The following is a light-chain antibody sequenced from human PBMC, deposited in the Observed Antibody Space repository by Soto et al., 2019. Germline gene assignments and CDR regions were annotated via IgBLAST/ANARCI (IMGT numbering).Light chain of an antibody. CDR1: QSVSSN. Sequence: EVVMTQSPATLSVSPGERATLSCRASQSVSSNLAWYQQKPGQAPRLLMYGVSTRATGIPARFSGSGSGTEFTLTISSLQSEDFAVYYCQQYDNWPPYTFGQGTKLEIK. CDR2: GVS. CDR3: QQYDNWPPYT. J-gene: IGKJ2*01. V-gene: IGKV3-15*01.